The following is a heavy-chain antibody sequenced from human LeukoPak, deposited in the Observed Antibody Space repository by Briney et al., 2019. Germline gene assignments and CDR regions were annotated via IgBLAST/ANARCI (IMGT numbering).Heavy chain of an antibody. CDR1: GGSISSYY. Sequence: SETLSLTCTVSGGSISSYYWSWLRQPPGKGLEWIGYIYYSGTTNYNPSLKSRVTISVDTSKNQFSLKLSSVTAADTAVYYCAKHAPYCSSTSCYVASVNWFDPWGQGTLVTVSS. V-gene: IGHV4-59*08. D-gene: IGHD2-2*01. CDR2: IYYSGTT. CDR3: AKHAPYCSSTSCYVASVNWFDP. J-gene: IGHJ5*02.